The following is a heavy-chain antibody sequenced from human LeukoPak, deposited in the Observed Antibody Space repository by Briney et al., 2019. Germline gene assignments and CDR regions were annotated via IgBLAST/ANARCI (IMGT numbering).Heavy chain of an antibody. J-gene: IGHJ4*02. CDR2: INTDGSST. D-gene: IGHD3-3*01. CDR1: GFTFSSYW. CDR3: AREVEYDFWSGYPSYYFDY. Sequence: PGGSLRLSCAASGFTFSSYWMHWVRQAPGKGLVWVSRINTDGSSTSYADSVKGRFTISRDNAKNTLYLQMNSLRAEDTAVYYCAREVEYDFWSGYPSYYFDYWGQGTLVTVSS. V-gene: IGHV3-74*01.